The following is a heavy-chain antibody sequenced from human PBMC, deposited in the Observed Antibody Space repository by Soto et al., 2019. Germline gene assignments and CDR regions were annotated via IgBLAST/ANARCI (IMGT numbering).Heavy chain of an antibody. V-gene: IGHV4-39*01. CDR2: IYHSGST. CDR1: GGSISSSSYY. J-gene: IGHJ4*02. Sequence: QLQLQESGPGLVKPSETLSLTCTVSGGSISSSSYYWGWIRQPPGKGLEWIGSIYHSGSTYYNPSLKSRVTISVDTSKNQFSLKLSSVTAADTAVYYCARLRRVGAGYFDYWGQGTLVTVSS. CDR3: ARLRRVGAGYFDY. D-gene: IGHD1-26*01.